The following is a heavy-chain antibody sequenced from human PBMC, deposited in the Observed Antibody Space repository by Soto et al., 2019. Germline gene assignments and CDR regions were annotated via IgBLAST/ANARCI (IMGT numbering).Heavy chain of an antibody. D-gene: IGHD6-25*01. CDR2: VTPYKADT. CDR3: ATYGPSNSGHLYALDI. J-gene: IGHJ3*02. Sequence: GASVKVSCKASGYTLTNYGVTWVRQAPGQGLEWLGRVTPYKADTNSAQNLQGRVTMATDTSTNTAYLELRSLRSDDTAVYFCATYGPSNSGHLYALDIWGQGTIVRVS. V-gene: IGHV1-18*04. CDR1: GYTLTNYG.